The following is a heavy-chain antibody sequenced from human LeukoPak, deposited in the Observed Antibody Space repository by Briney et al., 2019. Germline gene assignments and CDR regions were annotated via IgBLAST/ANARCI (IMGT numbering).Heavy chain of an antibody. Sequence: SETLSLTCTVSGGSISSSSYYWGWIRQPPGKGLEWIGSIYYSGSTYYNPSLKSRVTISVDTSKNQFSLKLSSVTAADTAVYYCARHKEYCSSTSCYPFDYWGQGTLVTVSS. D-gene: IGHD2-2*01. CDR2: IYYSGST. CDR1: GGSISSSSYY. J-gene: IGHJ4*02. CDR3: ARHKEYCSSTSCYPFDY. V-gene: IGHV4-39*01.